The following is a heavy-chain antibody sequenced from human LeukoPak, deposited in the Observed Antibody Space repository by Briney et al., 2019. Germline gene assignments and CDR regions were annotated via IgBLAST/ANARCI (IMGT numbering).Heavy chain of an antibody. D-gene: IGHD2-21*01. V-gene: IGHV4-34*01. CDR3: ARGGLPLIPFDP. J-gene: IGHJ5*02. CDR2: INHSGST. CDR1: GGSFSDYY. Sequence: SETLSLTCAVYGGSFSDYYWSWIRQPPGKELEWIGEINHSGSTNYNPSLESRVTISVDTSKNRFSLRMSSVTAADTAVYYCARGGLPLIPFDPWGEGTPVTVSS.